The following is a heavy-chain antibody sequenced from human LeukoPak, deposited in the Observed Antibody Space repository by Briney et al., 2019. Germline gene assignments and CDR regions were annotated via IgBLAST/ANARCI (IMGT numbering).Heavy chain of an antibody. CDR1: GGTCSSYA. D-gene: IGHD2-15*01. Sequence: SVKISCKASGGTCSSYAISWGQQPPGQGLEWMGGIIPIFGTANYAQKFQGRVTITADKSTSTAYMELSSLRSEDTAVYYCARGVVAATLMEYYYYGMDVWGKGTTVTVSS. V-gene: IGHV1-69*06. J-gene: IGHJ6*04. CDR2: IIPIFGTA. CDR3: ARGVVAATLMEYYYYGMDV.